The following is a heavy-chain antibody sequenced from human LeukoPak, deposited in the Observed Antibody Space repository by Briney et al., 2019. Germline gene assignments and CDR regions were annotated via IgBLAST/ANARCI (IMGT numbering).Heavy chain of an antibody. CDR1: GGSISSYY. Sequence: PSETLSLTCTVSGGSISSYYWSWIRQPPGKGLEWIGYIYYSGSTNYNPSLKSRVTISVDTSKNQFSLKLSSVTAADTAVYYCARLRAFDGIQLWLFDYWGQGTLVTVSS. J-gene: IGHJ4*02. D-gene: IGHD5-18*01. CDR3: ARLRAFDGIQLWLFDY. CDR2: IYYSGST. V-gene: IGHV4-59*08.